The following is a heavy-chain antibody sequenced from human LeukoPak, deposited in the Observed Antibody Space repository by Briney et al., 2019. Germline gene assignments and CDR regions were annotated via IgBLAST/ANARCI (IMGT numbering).Heavy chain of an antibody. J-gene: IGHJ4*02. CDR2: ISYDGSTK. CDR1: GFSFNTYA. CDR3: ARVPDSGSAIDY. V-gene: IGHV3-30-3*01. Sequence: SGRSLRLSCAASGFSFNTYAMHWFRQAPGKGLEWVAVISYDGSTKYYADSVKGRFTISRDNAKNTLYLQMNSLRAEDTAVYYCARVPDSGSAIDYWGQGTLVTVSS. D-gene: IGHD1-26*01.